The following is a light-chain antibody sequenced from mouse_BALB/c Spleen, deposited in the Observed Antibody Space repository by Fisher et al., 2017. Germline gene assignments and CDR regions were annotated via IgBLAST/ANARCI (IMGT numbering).Light chain of an antibody. CDR2: GTS. Sequence: IVITQTPAILSASPGEKVTMTCSASSSVSYMYRYQQKPGSSPKPWIYGTSNLASGVPARFSGSGSGTSYSLTISSMEAEDAATYYCQQYHSYPPTFGSGTKLEIK. CDR1: SSVSY. CDR3: QQYHSYPPT. J-gene: IGKJ4*01. V-gene: IGKV4-61*01.